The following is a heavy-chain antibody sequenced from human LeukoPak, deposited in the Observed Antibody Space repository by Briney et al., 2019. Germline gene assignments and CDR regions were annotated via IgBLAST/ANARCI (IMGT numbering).Heavy chain of an antibody. CDR3: AKEGALRDFDY. V-gene: IGHV3-30*02. CDR2: IRYDGNNK. CDR1: GFTFSSYG. D-gene: IGHD3-16*01. J-gene: IGHJ4*02. Sequence: GGSLRLSCAAPGFTFSSYGMHWVRQAPGKGLEWVAVIRYDGNNKYYADSVKGRFTISRDNSKNTLYLQMNSLRAEDTAVYYCAKEGALRDFDYWGQGALVTVPS.